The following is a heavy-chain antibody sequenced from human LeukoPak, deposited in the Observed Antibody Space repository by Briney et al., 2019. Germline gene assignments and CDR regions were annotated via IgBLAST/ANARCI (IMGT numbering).Heavy chain of an antibody. J-gene: IGHJ5*02. Sequence: SETLSLTCTVSGGSISSSSYYWGWIRQPPGKGLEWIGSIYYSGSTYYNPSLKSRVTISVDTSKNQFSLKLSSVTAADTAVYYCARVVPAAWSWFNPWGQGTLVTVSS. D-gene: IGHD2-2*01. V-gene: IGHV4-39*07. CDR3: ARVVPAAWSWFNP. CDR2: IYYSGST. CDR1: GGSISSSSYY.